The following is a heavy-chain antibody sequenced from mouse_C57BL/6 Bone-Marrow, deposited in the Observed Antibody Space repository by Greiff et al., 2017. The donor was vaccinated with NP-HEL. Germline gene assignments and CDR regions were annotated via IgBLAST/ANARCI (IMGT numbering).Heavy chain of an antibody. J-gene: IGHJ2*01. CDR1: GYTFTSYW. CDR3: ARSGFITTVVATNFDY. V-gene: IGHV1-72*01. Sequence: VQLQQPGAELVKPGASVKLSCKASGYTFTSYWMHWVKQRPGRGLEWIGRIDPNSGGTKYNEKFKSKATLTVDKPSSTAYMQLSSLTSEDSAVYYCARSGFITTVVATNFDYWGQGTTLTVSS. CDR2: IDPNSGGT. D-gene: IGHD1-1*01.